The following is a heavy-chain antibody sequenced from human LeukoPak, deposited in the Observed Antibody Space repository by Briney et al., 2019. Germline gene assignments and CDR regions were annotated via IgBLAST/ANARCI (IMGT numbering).Heavy chain of an antibody. J-gene: IGHJ4*02. D-gene: IGHD2-2*01. CDR2: INHSGST. CDR3: AGRGYCSSTSCSPPDY. CDR1: GGSFSGYY. V-gene: IGHV4-34*01. Sequence: KPSETLSLTCAVYGGSFSGYYWSWIRQPPGKGLEWIGEINHSGSTNYNPSLKSRVTISVDTSKNQFSLKLSSVTAADTAVYYCAGRGYCSSTSCSPPDYWGQGTLVTVSS.